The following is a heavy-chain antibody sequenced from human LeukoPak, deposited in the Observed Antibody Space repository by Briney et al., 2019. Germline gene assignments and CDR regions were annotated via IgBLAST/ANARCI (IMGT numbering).Heavy chain of an antibody. CDR1: GFTFSSYG. J-gene: IGHJ2*01. CDR3: AKAPGVRGVRSVHKNWYFDL. D-gene: IGHD3-10*01. CDR2: ISYDGSNK. V-gene: IGHV3-30*18. Sequence: PGGSLRLSCAASGFTFSSYGMHWVRQAPGKGLEWVAVISYDGSNKYYADSVKGRFTISRDNSKNTLYLQMNSLRAEDTAVYYCAKAPGVRGVRSVHKNWYFDLWGRGTLVTVSS.